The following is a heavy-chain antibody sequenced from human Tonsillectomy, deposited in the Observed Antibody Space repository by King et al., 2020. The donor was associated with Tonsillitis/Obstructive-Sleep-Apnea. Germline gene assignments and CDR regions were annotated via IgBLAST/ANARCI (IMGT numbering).Heavy chain of an antibody. D-gene: IGHD5-12*01. V-gene: IGHV3-30*01. J-gene: IGHJ6*03. CDR2: ISYDGSNK. CDR3: ARDQSVATHHYYMDV. Sequence: QVQLVESGGGVVQPGRSLRLSCAASGFTFSSYAMHWVRQAPGKGLEWVAVISYDGSNKYYADSVKGRFTISRDNSKNTLYLQMNSLRAEDTAVYYCARDQSVATHHYYMDVWGKGTTVTVSS. CDR1: GFTFSSYA.